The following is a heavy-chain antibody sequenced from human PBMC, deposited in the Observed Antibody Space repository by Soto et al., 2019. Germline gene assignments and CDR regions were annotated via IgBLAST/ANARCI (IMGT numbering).Heavy chain of an antibody. V-gene: IGHV4-61*01. J-gene: IGHJ4*02. CDR1: GGSVSSGSYY. CDR3: ARGGSYYDSSGYYMYGYFDY. Sequence: SETLSLTCTVSGGSVSSGSYYWSWIRQPPGKGLEWIGYIYYSGSTNYNPSLKSRVTISVDTSKNQFSLKLSSVTAADTAVYYCARGGSYYDSSGYYMYGYFDYWGQGTLGTVSS. D-gene: IGHD3-22*01. CDR2: IYYSGST.